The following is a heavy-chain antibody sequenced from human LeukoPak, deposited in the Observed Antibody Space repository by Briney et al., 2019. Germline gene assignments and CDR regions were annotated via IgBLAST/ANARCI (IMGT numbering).Heavy chain of an antibody. CDR1: GFTFSSYW. CDR2: IKQDGSEK. CDR3: TRATDFWSGYFYY. V-gene: IGHV3-7*01. Sequence: GGFLRLSCAASGFTFSSYWMSWVRQAPGKGLEWVANIKQDGSEKYYVDSVKGRFTISRDNAKNSLYLQMNSLRAEDAAVYYCTRATDFWSGYFYYWGQGTLVTVSS. D-gene: IGHD3-3*01. J-gene: IGHJ4*02.